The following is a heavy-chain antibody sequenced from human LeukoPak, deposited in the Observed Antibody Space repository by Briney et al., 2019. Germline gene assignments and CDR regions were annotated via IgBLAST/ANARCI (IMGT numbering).Heavy chain of an antibody. J-gene: IGHJ3*02. CDR3: ARGGSPPEALGDAFDI. CDR1: EFTFSRYW. D-gene: IGHD1-26*01. Sequence: PGGSLRLSCAASEFTFSRYWMHWVRQTPGKGLVRVSRINSDGSSTINADSVKGRFTISRDNAKNTLYLQMNSLRVEDTAVYFCARGGSPPEALGDAFDIWGQGTMVTVSS. CDR2: INSDGSST. V-gene: IGHV3-74*01.